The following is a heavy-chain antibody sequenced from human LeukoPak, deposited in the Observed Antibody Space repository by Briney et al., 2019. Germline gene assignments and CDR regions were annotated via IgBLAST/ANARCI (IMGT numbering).Heavy chain of an antibody. CDR3: ARGYCSSTSCSTLHFDY. CDR1: GGSFSGYY. CDR2: INHSGST. V-gene: IGHV4-34*01. J-gene: IGHJ4*02. Sequence: PSETLSLTCAVYGGSFSGYYWSWIRQPPGKGLEWIGEINHSGSTNYNPSLKSRVTISVDTSKNQFSLKLSSVTAADTAVYYCARGYCSSTSCSTLHFDYWGQGTLVTVSS. D-gene: IGHD2-2*01.